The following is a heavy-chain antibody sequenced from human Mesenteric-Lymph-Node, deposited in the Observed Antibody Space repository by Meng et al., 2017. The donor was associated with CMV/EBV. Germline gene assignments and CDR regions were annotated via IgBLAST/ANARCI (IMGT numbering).Heavy chain of an antibody. CDR3: ARDLSWNQIGK. D-gene: IGHD1-1*01. J-gene: IGHJ4*02. V-gene: IGHV3-74*01. CDR2: INTDGSVT. Sequence: GGSLRLSCAASGFTFSDYWMHWVRQAPGKGLEWVSRINTDGSVTTYADSVEGRFTITRDNAKNTLYLQMNSLGVEDTAVYYCARDLSWNQIGKWGQGTLVTVSS. CDR1: GFTFSDYW.